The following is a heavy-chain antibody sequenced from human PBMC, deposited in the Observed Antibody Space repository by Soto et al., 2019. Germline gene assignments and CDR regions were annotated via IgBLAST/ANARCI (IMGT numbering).Heavy chain of an antibody. V-gene: IGHV3-33*01. J-gene: IGHJ6*02. CDR2: IWYDGSNK. CDR1: GFTFSSYG. CDR3: AGYCSSTSCPPYYYYYGMDV. D-gene: IGHD2-2*01. Sequence: QVQLVESGGGVVQPGRSLRLSCAASGFTFSSYGMHWVRQAPGKGLEWVAVIWYDGSNKYYADSVKGRFTISRDNSKNTLYLQMNSLRAEDTAVYYCAGYCSSTSCPPYYYYYGMDVWDQGTTVTVSS.